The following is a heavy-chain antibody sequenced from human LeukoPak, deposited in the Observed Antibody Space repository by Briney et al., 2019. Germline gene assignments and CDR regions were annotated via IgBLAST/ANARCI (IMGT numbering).Heavy chain of an antibody. J-gene: IGHJ6*02. Sequence: SSETLSLTCAVYGGSFSGYYWSWIRQPPGKGLEWIGEINHSGSTNYNPSLKSRVTISVDTSKNQFSLKLSSVTAADTAVYYCARGPLYDSSGYYIYYYGMDVWGQGTTVTVSS. CDR1: GGSFSGYY. CDR2: INHSGST. V-gene: IGHV4-34*01. D-gene: IGHD3-22*01. CDR3: ARGPLYDSSGYYIYYYGMDV.